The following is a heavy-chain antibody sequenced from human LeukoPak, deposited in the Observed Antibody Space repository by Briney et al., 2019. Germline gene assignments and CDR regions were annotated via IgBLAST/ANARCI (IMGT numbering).Heavy chain of an antibody. J-gene: IGHJ4*02. V-gene: IGHV3-48*01. D-gene: IGHD3-3*01. CDR1: GFTFSSYS. CDR2: ISSSSNTI. CDR3: ARDGFDFWSGYPTTVDY. Sequence: GGSLRLSXVASGFTFSSYSMNWVRQSPGKGLEWVSYISSSSNTIYYADSVKGRFTISRDNANNSLYLQMNSLRAEDTAVYYCARDGFDFWSGYPTTVDYWGQRTLVTVSS.